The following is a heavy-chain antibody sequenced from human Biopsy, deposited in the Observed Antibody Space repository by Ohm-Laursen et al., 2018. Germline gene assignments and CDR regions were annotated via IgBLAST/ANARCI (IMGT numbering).Heavy chain of an antibody. V-gene: IGHV1-69*04. CDR2: IIPILHVP. J-gene: IGHJ4*02. Sequence: GASVKVSCKTSGGTLITYAISWVRQAPGQGLEWMGRIIPILHVPTYAQSFQGRVTISADKSTSTAYMELSGLRSEDTAAYYCASLEDRTFDKWGQGTLVTVSS. CDR3: ASLEDRTFDK. CDR1: GGTLITYA.